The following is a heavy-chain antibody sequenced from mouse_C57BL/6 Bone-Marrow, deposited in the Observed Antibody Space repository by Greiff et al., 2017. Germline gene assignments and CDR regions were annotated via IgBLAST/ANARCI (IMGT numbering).Heavy chain of an antibody. J-gene: IGHJ2*01. CDR2: IDPENGDT. V-gene: IGHV14-4*01. Sequence: VQLKQSGAELVRPGASVKLSCTASGFNIKDDYMHWVKQRPEQGLEWIGWIDPENGDTEYASKFQGKATITADTSSNSAYLQLSSLTSEDTAVYYCTTAYVGYYPYFDYWGQGTTLTVSS. CDR1: GFNIKDDY. D-gene: IGHD2-3*01. CDR3: TTAYVGYYPYFDY.